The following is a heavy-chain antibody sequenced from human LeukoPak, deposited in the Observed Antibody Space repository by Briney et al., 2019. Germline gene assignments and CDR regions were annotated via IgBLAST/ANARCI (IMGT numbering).Heavy chain of an antibody. J-gene: IGHJ4*02. D-gene: IGHD1-26*01. CDR1: GGSFSGYY. Sequence: PSETLSLTCAVYGGSFSGYYWSWIRQPPGKGLEWIGEINHSGSTNYNPSLKSRVTISVDTSKNQFSLKLSSVTAADTAVYYCARGSRIVGATGPLIFDYWGQGTLVTVSS. CDR3: ARGSRIVGATGPLIFDY. CDR2: INHSGST. V-gene: IGHV4-34*01.